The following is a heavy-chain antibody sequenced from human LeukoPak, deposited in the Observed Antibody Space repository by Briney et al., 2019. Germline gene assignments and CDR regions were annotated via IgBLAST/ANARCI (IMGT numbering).Heavy chain of an antibody. J-gene: IGHJ5*02. Sequence: SVKVSCKASGGTFRSYAITWVRQAPGQGLEWMGGIIPIFGTANYARKFQDRVTITADESTSTAYMELSSLRSEDTAVYYCARDVRHRYCSSSSCYWGWLDPWGQGTLVTVSS. CDR1: GGTFRSYA. CDR2: IIPIFGTA. D-gene: IGHD2-2*01. V-gene: IGHV1-69*13. CDR3: ARDVRHRYCSSSSCYWGWLDP.